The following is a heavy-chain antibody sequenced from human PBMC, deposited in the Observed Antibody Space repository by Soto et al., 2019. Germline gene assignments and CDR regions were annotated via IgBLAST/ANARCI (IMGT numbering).Heavy chain of an antibody. Sequence: GASVKVSCKASGYTFTSYYMHWVRQAPGQGLEWMGIINPSGGSTSYAQKFQGRVTMTRDTSTSTVYMELSSLRSEDTAVYYCARSPSSSWYPETVRYYGMDVWGQGTTVTVSS. CDR1: GYTFTSYY. D-gene: IGHD6-13*01. J-gene: IGHJ6*02. CDR3: ARSPSSSWYPETVRYYGMDV. CDR2: INPSGGST. V-gene: IGHV1-46*01.